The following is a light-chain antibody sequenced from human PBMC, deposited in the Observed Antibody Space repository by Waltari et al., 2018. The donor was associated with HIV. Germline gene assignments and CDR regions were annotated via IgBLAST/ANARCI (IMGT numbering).Light chain of an antibody. CDR3: ATWDSSLNGVL. CDR2: NNN. CDR1: TSNIGNNF. Sequence: QSVLTQPPSVSATPGQKVTISCSGSTSNIGNNFVSWYQRIPGTRTLLPMYNNNERPSGIPARFSGSKSGTSATLGITGLQTGDEADYYCATWDSSLNGVLFGGGTKLTAL. J-gene: IGLJ2*01. V-gene: IGLV1-51*01.